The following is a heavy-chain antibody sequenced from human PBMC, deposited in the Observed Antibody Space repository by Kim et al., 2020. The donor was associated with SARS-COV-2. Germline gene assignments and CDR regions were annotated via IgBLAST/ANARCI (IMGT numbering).Heavy chain of an antibody. CDR2: GSSK. J-gene: IGHJ4*02. V-gene: IGHV3-11*01. CDR3: VREPAN. Sequence: GSSKKYAASVNGRFTISRDSAKKSLSLQMNSRTPEDTAVYYCVREPANWGQGTLVTVSS.